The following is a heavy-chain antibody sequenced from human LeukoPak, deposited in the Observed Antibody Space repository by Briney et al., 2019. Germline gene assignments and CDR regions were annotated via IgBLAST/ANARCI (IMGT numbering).Heavy chain of an antibody. D-gene: IGHD6-13*01. CDR3: ARGDSTNYYYYMDV. CDR1: GGSISSYY. CDR2: IYYSGST. Sequence: PSETLSLTCTVSGGSISSYYWSWIRQPPGKGLEWIGYIYYSGSTNYNPSLKSRVTISVDTSKNQFSPKLSSVTAADTAVYYCARGDSTNYYYYMDVWGKGTTVTVSS. J-gene: IGHJ6*03. V-gene: IGHV4-59*01.